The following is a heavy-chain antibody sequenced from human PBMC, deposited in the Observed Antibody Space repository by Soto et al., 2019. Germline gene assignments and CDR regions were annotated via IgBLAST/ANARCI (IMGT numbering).Heavy chain of an antibody. CDR3: ARDLYGDTALRYYYYGMDV. D-gene: IGHD4-17*01. CDR1: GYTFTSYY. V-gene: IGHV1-46*01. J-gene: IGHJ6*02. Sequence: GASVKVSCKASGYTFTSYYMHWVRQAPGQGLEWMGITNPSGGSTSYAQKFQGRVTMTRDTSTSTVYMELSSLRSEDTAVYYCARDLYGDTALRYYYYGMDVWGQGTTVTVSS. CDR2: TNPSGGST.